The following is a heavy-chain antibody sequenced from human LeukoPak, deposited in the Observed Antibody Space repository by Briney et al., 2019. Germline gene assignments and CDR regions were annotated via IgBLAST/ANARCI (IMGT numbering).Heavy chain of an antibody. D-gene: IGHD3-9*01. J-gene: IGHJ4*02. Sequence: GGSLRLSCAASGFTFSDYYMSWIRQAPGKGLEWVSYISSSGSTIYYADSVKGRLTISRDNAKNSLYLQMNSLRAEDTAVCYCARDFRYFDWLLYQPHLDYWGQGTLVTVSS. V-gene: IGHV3-11*01. CDR2: ISSSGSTI. CDR3: ARDFRYFDWLLYQPHLDY. CDR1: GFTFSDYY.